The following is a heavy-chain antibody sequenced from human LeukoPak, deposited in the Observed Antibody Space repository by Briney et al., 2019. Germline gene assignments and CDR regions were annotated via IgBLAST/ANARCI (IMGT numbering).Heavy chain of an antibody. CDR2: IYSGGRT. D-gene: IGHD3-9*01. J-gene: IGHJ4*01. CDR1: GFTVSSNY. CDR3: ARDQRYFDWLSGPDY. V-gene: IGHV3-53*01. Sequence: GGSLRLSCAASGFTVSSNYMSWVRQAPGKGLEWVSGIYSGGRTYYADSVKGRFTISRDNSKNTLYLQMNSLRAEDTAVYYCARDQRYFDWLSGPDYWGQEPWSPSPQ.